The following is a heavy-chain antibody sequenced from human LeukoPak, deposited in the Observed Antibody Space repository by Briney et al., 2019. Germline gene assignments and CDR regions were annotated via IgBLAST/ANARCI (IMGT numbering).Heavy chain of an antibody. CDR3: ARAQPHYDSSGYLDY. CDR2: INHSGST. D-gene: IGHD3-22*01. V-gene: IGHV4-34*01. CDR1: GGSFSGYY. J-gene: IGHJ4*02. Sequence: SETLSLTCAVYGGSFSGYYWSWIRQPPGKGLEWIGEINHSGSTNHNPSLKSRVTISVDTSKNQFSLKLSSVTAADTAVFYCARAQPHYDSSGYLDYWGQGTLVTVSS.